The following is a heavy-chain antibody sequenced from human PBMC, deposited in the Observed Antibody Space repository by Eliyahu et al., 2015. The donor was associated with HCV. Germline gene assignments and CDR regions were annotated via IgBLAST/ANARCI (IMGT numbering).Heavy chain of an antibody. Sequence: QVQLQESGPGLVKPSETLSLTCTVSGGXITTYSWSWIRQPPGKGLEWIGYIHYSGSTNYNPSLKSRVTISIDTSKNQFSLNLTSVTAADTAMYYCASGGGGIAVTGTGGWFDPWGQGTLVTVSS. D-gene: IGHD6-19*01. CDR2: IHYSGST. CDR3: ASGGGGIAVTGTGGWFDP. CDR1: GGXITTYS. V-gene: IGHV4-59*01. J-gene: IGHJ5*02.